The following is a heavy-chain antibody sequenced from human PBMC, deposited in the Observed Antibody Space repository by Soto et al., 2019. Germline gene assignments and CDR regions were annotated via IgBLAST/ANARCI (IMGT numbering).Heavy chain of an antibody. J-gene: IGHJ4*02. Sequence: GGSLRLSCAASGFTFSSYAMHWVRQAPGKGLEWVAVISYDGSNKYYADSVKGRFTISRDNSKNTLYLQMNSLRAEDTAVYYCARGGYSSSSQEVRYWGQGTLVTVSS. V-gene: IGHV3-30-3*01. CDR2: ISYDGSNK. D-gene: IGHD6-6*01. CDR3: ARGGYSSSSQEVRY. CDR1: GFTFSSYA.